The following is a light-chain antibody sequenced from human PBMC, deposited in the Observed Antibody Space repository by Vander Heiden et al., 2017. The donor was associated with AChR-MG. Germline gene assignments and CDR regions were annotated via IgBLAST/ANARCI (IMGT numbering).Light chain of an antibody. V-gene: IGLV2-11*01. J-gene: IGLJ1*01. Sequence: QSALTQPRSVSGSPGPSVTISRTGTSSDVGGYNYVSWYQQHPGKAHNLMIYDVSKRPAGVPDRFSGSKSGNTASLTISGLQDEDEADYYCCSYAGSYTYVFGTGTKVTVL. CDR2: DVS. CDR1: SSDVGGYNY. CDR3: CSYAGSYTYV.